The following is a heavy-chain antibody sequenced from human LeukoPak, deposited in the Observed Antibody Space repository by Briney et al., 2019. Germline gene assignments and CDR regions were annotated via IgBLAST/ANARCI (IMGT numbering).Heavy chain of an antibody. Sequence: SETLSLTCTVSGGSIIGYYLSWIRQPPGKGVEWIGSIYYSGRTNYNPSLKSRVTISVETSKNQFSLKLSSVTAADTAVYYCARYANSPYYYYAMDVWGQGTTVTVSS. V-gene: IGHV4-59*12. CDR1: GGSIIGYY. D-gene: IGHD4/OR15-4a*01. CDR3: ARYANSPYYYYAMDV. CDR2: IYYSGRT. J-gene: IGHJ6*02.